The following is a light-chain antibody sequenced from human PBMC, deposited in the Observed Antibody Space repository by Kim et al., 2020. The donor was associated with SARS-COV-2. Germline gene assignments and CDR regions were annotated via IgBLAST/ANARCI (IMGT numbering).Light chain of an antibody. CDR3: QVWDAGSDHVV. Sequence: APGKTDSLTGGGNHIGFKSVHWYQQKPGLAPILVIYNNDDRPSGIPERFSGSSSGNTATLTISGVGAGDEADYYCQVWDAGSDHVVFGGGTQLTVL. V-gene: IGLV3-21*04. CDR1: HIGFKS. CDR2: NND. J-gene: IGLJ2*01.